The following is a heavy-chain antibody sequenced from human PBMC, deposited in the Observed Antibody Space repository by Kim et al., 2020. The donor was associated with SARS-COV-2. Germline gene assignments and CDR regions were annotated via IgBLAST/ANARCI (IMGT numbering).Heavy chain of an antibody. V-gene: IGHV7-4-1*02. J-gene: IGHJ6*03. D-gene: IGHD3-10*01. CDR1: GYTFTSYA. Sequence: ASVKVSCKASGYTFTSYAMNWVRQAPGQGLEWMGWINTNTGNPTYAQGFTGRFVFSLDTSVSTAYLQISSLKAEDTAVYYCARDGSGGATDYYYYYMDVWGKGTTVTVSS. CDR3: ARDGSGGATDYYYYYMDV. CDR2: INTNTGNP.